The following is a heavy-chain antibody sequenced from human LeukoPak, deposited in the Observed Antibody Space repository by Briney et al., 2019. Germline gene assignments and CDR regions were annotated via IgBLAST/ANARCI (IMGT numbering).Heavy chain of an antibody. CDR3: ARHWSIAAAGISNPSYYYYYGMDV. D-gene: IGHD6-13*01. CDR1: GGSISSYY. CDR2: IYYSGGT. V-gene: IGHV4-59*08. Sequence: SETLPLTCTVSGGSISSYYWSWIRQPPGKGLEWIGYIYYSGGTNYNPSLKSRVTISVDTSKSQFSLKLSSVTAADTAVYYCARHWSIAAAGISNPSYYYYYGMDVWGQGTTVTVSS. J-gene: IGHJ6*02.